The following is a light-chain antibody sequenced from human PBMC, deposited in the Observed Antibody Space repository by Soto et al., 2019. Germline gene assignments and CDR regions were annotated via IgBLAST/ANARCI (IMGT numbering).Light chain of an antibody. Sequence: VVLTQSQGTLSLSPGEGATLSCRASQSVTKNFLAWYQQKPGQAPRLLIYGASTRATGVPARITGSGSGTEFTLTISSLQFDDSAVYYCQQYNNWWTFGQGTKVDIK. V-gene: IGKV3-15*01. CDR2: GAS. J-gene: IGKJ1*01. CDR3: QQYNNWWT. CDR1: QSVTKN.